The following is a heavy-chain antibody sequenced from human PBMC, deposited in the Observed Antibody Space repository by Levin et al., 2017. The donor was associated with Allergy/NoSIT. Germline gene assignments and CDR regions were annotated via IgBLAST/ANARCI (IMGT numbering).Heavy chain of an antibody. CDR1: GGSFSGYY. V-gene: IGHV4-34*01. CDR2: INHSGST. CDR3: ARGSAYDFWSGYRPFFDY. D-gene: IGHD3-3*01. J-gene: IGHJ4*02. Sequence: PSETLSLTCAVYGGSFSGYYWSWIRQPPGKGLEWIGEINHSGSTNYNPSLKSRVTISVDTSKNQFSLKLSSVTAADTAVYYCARGSAYDFWSGYRPFFDYWGQGTLVTVSS.